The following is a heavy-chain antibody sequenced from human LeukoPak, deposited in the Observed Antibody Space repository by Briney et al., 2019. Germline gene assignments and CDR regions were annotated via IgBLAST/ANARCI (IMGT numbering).Heavy chain of an antibody. CDR1: SGSFSGYY. Sequence: PSKTLSLTCAVYSGSFSGYYWNWIRQSPGKGLEWIGEINHSGITNYNPSLKSRVTISEDMSRNQFSLKLSSVTAADTAVYYCAQGRAAFYWGQGTLVTVSS. D-gene: IGHD6-25*01. V-gene: IGHV4-34*01. CDR2: INHSGIT. J-gene: IGHJ4*02. CDR3: AQGRAAFY.